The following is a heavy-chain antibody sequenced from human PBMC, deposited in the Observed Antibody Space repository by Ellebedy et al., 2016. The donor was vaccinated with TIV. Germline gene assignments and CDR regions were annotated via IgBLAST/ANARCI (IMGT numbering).Heavy chain of an antibody. CDR1: GGTFSSYA. V-gene: IGHV1-69*13. CDR3: ARVSRKKNFDY. J-gene: IGHJ4*02. CDR2: IIPIFGTA. Sequence: ASVKVSCKASGGTFSSYAISWVRQAPGQGLEWMGGIIPIFGTANYEHTFQGRVTITADESTSTAYMELSSLRSEDTAVYYCARVSRKKNFDYWGQGTLVTVSS.